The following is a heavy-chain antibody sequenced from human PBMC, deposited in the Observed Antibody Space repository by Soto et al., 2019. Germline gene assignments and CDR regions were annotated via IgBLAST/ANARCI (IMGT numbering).Heavy chain of an antibody. V-gene: IGHV3-53*04. CDR2: LHSGGDT. CDR3: ARDGPYYYASRMNV. CDR1: GIPVSSNY. J-gene: IGHJ6*02. Sequence: EVQLVESGGGLVQPGGSLRLSCVASGIPVSSNYMTWVRQAPVKGLEWVSVLHSGGDTYYANSVKGRFTIARHDSTNTLFLQMNSLTVEDTAVYYCARDGPYYYASRMNVWGQGTTVTVSS. D-gene: IGHD3-10*01.